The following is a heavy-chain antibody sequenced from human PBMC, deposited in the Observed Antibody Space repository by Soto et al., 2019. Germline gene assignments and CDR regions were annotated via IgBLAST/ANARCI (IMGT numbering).Heavy chain of an antibody. CDR2: ISAYNGNT. J-gene: IGHJ3*02. D-gene: IGHD2-15*01. V-gene: IGHV1-18*01. CDR1: GYTFTSYG. Sequence: QVPLVQSGAEVKKPGASVKVSCKASGYTFTSYGISWVRQAPGQGLEWMGWISAYNGNTNYAQKLQGRVTMTTDTSTSTAYMELRSLRSDDTAVYYCARDRGYCSGGSCYSDAFDIWGQGTMVTVSS. CDR3: ARDRGYCSGGSCYSDAFDI.